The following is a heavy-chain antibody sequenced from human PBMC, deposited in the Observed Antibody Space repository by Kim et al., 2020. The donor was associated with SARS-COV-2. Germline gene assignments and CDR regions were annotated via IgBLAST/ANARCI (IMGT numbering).Heavy chain of an antibody. D-gene: IGHD3-10*01. V-gene: IGHV3-7*01. CDR2: IKQDGSEK. Sequence: GGSLRLSCAASGFTFSSYWMSWVRQAPGKGLEWVANIKQDGSEKYYVDSVKGRFTISRDNAKNSLYLQMNSLRAEDTAVYYCARDIGLVRGVHSWFDPWGQGTLVTVSS. CDR3: ARDIGLVRGVHSWFDP. J-gene: IGHJ5*02. CDR1: GFTFSSYW.